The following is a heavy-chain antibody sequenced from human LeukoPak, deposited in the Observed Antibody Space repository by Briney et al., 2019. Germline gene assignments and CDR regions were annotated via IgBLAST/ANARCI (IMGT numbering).Heavy chain of an antibody. CDR1: GGSISSYY. J-gene: IGHJ4*02. V-gene: IGHV4-59*08. CDR3: ARHSGSYYIDY. D-gene: IGHD1-26*01. CDR2: IYYSGST. Sequence: SETLSLTCTVSGGSISSYYWSWIWQPPGKGLEWIGYIYYSGSTNYNPSLKSRVTISVDTSKNQFSLKLSSVTAADTAVYYCARHSGSYYIDYWGQGTLVTVSS.